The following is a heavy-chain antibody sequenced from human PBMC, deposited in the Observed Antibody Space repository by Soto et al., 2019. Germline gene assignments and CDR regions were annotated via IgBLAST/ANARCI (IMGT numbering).Heavy chain of an antibody. V-gene: IGHV4-30-4*01. CDR1: GGSISSGAYF. J-gene: IGHJ5*02. D-gene: IGHD2-15*01. Sequence: PSETLSLTCTVSGGSISSGAYFWSWIRHSPGKGLEWIGYIHYTGITYYNPSLKSRVTLSVDTSKDQFSLKLTSVTAADTAVYYCARVVVVAATPSWFDPLGPGNPGHRLL. CDR3: ARVVVVAATPSWFDP. CDR2: IHYTGIT.